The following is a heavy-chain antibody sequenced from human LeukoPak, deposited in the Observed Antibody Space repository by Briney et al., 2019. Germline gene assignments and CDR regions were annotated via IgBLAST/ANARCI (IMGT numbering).Heavy chain of an antibody. CDR2: ISYDGSNK. CDR3: AKDYYDSSGYQSRGAFDI. Sequence: GGSLRLSCAASGFTFSSYGMHWVRQAPGKGLEWVAVISYDGSNKYYADSVKGRFTISRDNSKNTLYLQMNSLRAEDTAVYYCAKDYYDSSGYQSRGAFDIWGQGTMVTVSS. CDR1: GFTFSSYG. D-gene: IGHD3-22*01. V-gene: IGHV3-30*18. J-gene: IGHJ3*02.